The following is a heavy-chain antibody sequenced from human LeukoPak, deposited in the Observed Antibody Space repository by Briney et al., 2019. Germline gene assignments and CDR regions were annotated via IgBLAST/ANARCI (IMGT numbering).Heavy chain of an antibody. V-gene: IGHV4-34*01. CDR1: GGSFSGYY. J-gene: IGHJ6*02. CDR3: AGVGYCSSTSCPRDGMDV. CDR2: INHSGST. Sequence: SETLSLTCAVYGGSFSGYYWSWIRQPPGKGLEWIGEINHSGSTNYNPSLKSRVTISVDTSKNQFSLKLSSVTAADTAVYYCAGVGYCSSTSCPRDGMDVWGQGTTVTVSS. D-gene: IGHD2-2*01.